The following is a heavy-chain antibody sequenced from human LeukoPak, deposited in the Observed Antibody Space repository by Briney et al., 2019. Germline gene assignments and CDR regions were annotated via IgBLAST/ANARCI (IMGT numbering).Heavy chain of an antibody. CDR1: GFTFSSSA. CDR2: ISGSGSNT. Sequence: GGSLRLSCAASGFTFSSSAMRWVRQAPGKGLEWVSAISGSGSNTYYADSVKGRLTISRDNSKNTLYLQMSSLRAEDTAVYYCVKEASRAYFDYWGQGTLVTVSS. J-gene: IGHJ4*02. V-gene: IGHV3-23*01. CDR3: VKEASRAYFDY. D-gene: IGHD2-2*01.